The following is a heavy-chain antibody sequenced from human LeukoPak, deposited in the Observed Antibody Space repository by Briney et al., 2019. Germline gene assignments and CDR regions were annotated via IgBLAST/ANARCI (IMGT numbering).Heavy chain of an antibody. CDR2: FDPEDGET. CDR3: ATSWELRVSSPYFDY. CDR1: GYTLTELS. Sequence: ASVKVSCRVSGYTLTELSMHWVRQAPGKGLEWMGGFDPEDGETIYAQKFQGRVTMTEDTSTDTAYMELSSLRSEDTAVYYCATSWELRVSSPYFDYWGQGTLVTVSS. V-gene: IGHV1-24*01. J-gene: IGHJ4*02. D-gene: IGHD1-26*01.